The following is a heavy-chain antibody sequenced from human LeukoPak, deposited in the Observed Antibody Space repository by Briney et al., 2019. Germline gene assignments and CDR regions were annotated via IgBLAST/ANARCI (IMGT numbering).Heavy chain of an antibody. CDR1: GFTFSSYS. CDR3: ARGGAYISAVAGTLDY. CDR2: IISSSSYI. V-gene: IGHV3-21*01. J-gene: IGHJ4*02. D-gene: IGHD6-19*01. Sequence: GGSLRLSCAASGFTFSSYSMNWVRQAPGKGLEWVSSIISSSSYIYYADSVKGRFTISRDNAKNSLYLQMNSLRAEDTAVYYCARGGAYISAVAGTLDYWGQGTLVTVSS.